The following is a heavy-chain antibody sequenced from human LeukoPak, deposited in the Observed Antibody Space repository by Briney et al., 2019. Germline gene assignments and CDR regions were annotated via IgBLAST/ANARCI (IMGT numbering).Heavy chain of an antibody. D-gene: IGHD3-10*01. CDR3: ARGPYGSSGTPDAFDI. Sequence: GGSPRLSCAASGFTVSSDYMSWVRQAPGKGLEWVSVIYSGGTTHYADSVKGRFTISRDNSKNTLYLQMNSLRAEDTAVYYCARGPYGSSGTPDAFDIWGQGTMVTVSS. J-gene: IGHJ3*02. CDR2: IYSGGTT. CDR1: GFTVSSDY. V-gene: IGHV3-66*01.